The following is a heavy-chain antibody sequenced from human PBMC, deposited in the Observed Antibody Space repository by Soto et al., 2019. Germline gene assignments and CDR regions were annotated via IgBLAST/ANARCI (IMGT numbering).Heavy chain of an antibody. CDR2: TRNKANSYTT. J-gene: IGHJ4*02. V-gene: IGHV3-72*01. CDR1: GFTFSDHY. Sequence: EVQLVESGGGLVQPGGSLRLSCAASGFTFSDHYMDWVRQAPGKGLEWVGRTRNKANSYTTEYAASVKGRCTISRDDSKNSLYLQMNSLKTEDTAVYYWARVPWFGDSPRAYWGQGTLVTVAS. CDR3: ARVPWFGDSPRAY. D-gene: IGHD3-10*01.